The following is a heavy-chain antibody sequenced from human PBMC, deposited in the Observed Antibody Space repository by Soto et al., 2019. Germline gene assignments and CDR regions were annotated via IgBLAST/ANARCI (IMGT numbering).Heavy chain of an antibody. Sequence: GGSLRLSCAASGFTFSSYSMNWVRQAPGKGLEWISSISSSSSYIYYADSVKGRFTISRDNAKSSLYLQMNSLRAEDTAVYYCARDDSSGYYFDYWGQGTLVTVSS. D-gene: IGHD3-22*01. J-gene: IGHJ4*02. CDR3: ARDDSSGYYFDY. CDR1: GFTFSSYS. V-gene: IGHV3-21*01. CDR2: ISSSSSYI.